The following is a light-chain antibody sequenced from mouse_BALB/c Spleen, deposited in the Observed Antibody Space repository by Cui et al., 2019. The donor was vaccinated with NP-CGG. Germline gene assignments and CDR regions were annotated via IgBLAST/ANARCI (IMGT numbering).Light chain of an antibody. CDR3: ALWYSNHWV. CDR2: GTH. Sequence: QAVVTQESALTTSPGETVTLTCRSSTGAVTTSNYANWVQEKPDHLFTGLIGGTHNRVPGIPARFSGSLIGDKAALTITGAQTEYEAIYFCALWYSNHWVFGGGTKLTVL. V-gene: IGLV1*01. CDR1: TGAVTTSNY. J-gene: IGLJ1*01.